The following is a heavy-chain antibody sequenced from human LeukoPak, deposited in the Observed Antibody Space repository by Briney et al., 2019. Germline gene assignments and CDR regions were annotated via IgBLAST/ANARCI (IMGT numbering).Heavy chain of an antibody. J-gene: IGHJ5*02. V-gene: IGHV4-61*02. CDR3: VRDHFSPGLSNWFDP. CDR2: VSSSVRT. D-gene: IGHD2-2*01. CDR1: GDSISSGSFY. Sequence: SQTLSLTCTVSGDSISSGSFYWSWIRQAAGKGLEWIGRVSSSVRTTYNPSLKSRLTISITTSKNQFSLKVTSVTASDTAMYYCVRDHFSPGLSNWFDPWGQGTLVTVSS.